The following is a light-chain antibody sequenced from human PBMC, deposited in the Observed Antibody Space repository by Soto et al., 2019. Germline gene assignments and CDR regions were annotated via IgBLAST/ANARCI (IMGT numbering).Light chain of an antibody. CDR1: QRISTW. Sequence: DIQMTQSPSTLSASVGDRVTITCRASQRISTWLAWYQQKPGKAPKLLIYKASTLESGVPSRLSGSGSGTEFTLTISSLQPDDFATYYCQQYNSYSSFGQGTKVEIK. J-gene: IGKJ1*01. V-gene: IGKV1-5*03. CDR2: KAS. CDR3: QQYNSYSS.